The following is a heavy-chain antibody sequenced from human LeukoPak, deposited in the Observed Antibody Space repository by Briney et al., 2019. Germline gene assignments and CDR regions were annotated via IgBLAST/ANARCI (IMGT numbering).Heavy chain of an antibody. J-gene: IGHJ4*02. CDR3: ARDFTYDFWSGYGY. V-gene: IGHV4-59*01. CDR1: GGSISSYY. CDR2: IYYTGST. Sequence: SETLSLTCTVSGGSISSYYWSWIRQPPGKRLEWIGYIYYTGSTNYNPSLKGRVTISVDTSKDQFSLKLSSVTAADTAVYYCARDFTYDFWSGYGYWGQGTLVTVSP. D-gene: IGHD3-3*01.